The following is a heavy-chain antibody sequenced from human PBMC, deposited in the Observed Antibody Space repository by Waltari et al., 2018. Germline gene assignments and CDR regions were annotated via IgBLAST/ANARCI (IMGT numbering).Heavy chain of an antibody. D-gene: IGHD1-7*01. CDR1: GGPFRSYT. V-gene: IGHV1-69*08. CDR2: IIPILGIA. Sequence: QVQLVQSGAEVKKPGSSVKVSCKASGGPFRSYTISWVRQAPGQGLEWMGRIIPILGIANYAQKFQGRVTITADKSTSTAYMELSSLRSEDTAVYYCARDRLELDYYYGMDVWGQGTTVTVSS. J-gene: IGHJ6*02. CDR3: ARDRLELDYYYGMDV.